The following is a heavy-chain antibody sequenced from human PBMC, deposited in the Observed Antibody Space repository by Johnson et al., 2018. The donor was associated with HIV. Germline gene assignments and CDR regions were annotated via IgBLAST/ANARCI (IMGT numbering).Heavy chain of an antibody. V-gene: IGHV3-64*01. CDR3: ARDEPTDDAFDI. CDR2: ISSNGGST. Sequence: VQLVESGGGLVQSGGSLRLSCAASGFTFSSYAMHWVRQAPGKGLEYVSAISSNGGSTYYANSVKGRFTISRDNSKNTLYLQMGSLRAEDMAVYYCARDEPTDDAFDIWGQGTMVTVSS. CDR1: GFTFSSYA. J-gene: IGHJ3*02.